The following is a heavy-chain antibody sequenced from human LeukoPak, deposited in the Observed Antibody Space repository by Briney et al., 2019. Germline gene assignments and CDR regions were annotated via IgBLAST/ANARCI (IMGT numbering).Heavy chain of an antibody. CDR3: ARDWMLFHRPDY. J-gene: IGHJ4*02. V-gene: IGHV3-23*01. CDR1: GFTFSSYA. Sequence: GGSLRLSCAASGFTFSSYAMSWVRQAPGKGLEWVSGISGSGANTYYADSVKGRFTISRDNSKNTLYLQMNSLRAEDTAMYYCARDWMLFHRPDYWGQGTLVTVSS. D-gene: IGHD2-21*01. CDR2: ISGSGANT.